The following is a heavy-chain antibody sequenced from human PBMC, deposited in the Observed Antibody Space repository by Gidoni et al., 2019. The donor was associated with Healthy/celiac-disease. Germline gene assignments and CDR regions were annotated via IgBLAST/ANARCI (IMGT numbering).Heavy chain of an antibody. CDR3: AKVTLVRLFYYYGMDV. CDR2: ISYDGSNK. D-gene: IGHD3-22*01. CDR1: GFNFSSYG. J-gene: IGHJ6*02. V-gene: IGHV3-30*18. Sequence: QVQLVESGGGVVQPGRSLRLSCAASGFNFSSYGMQWVRQAPGKGLEWVAVISYDGSNKYYADSVKGRFTISRDNSKNTLYLQMNSLRAEDTAVYYCAKVTLVRLFYYYGMDVWGQGTTVTVSS.